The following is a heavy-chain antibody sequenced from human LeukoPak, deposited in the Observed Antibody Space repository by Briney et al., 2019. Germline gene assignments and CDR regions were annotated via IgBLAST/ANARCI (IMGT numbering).Heavy chain of an antibody. CDR2: INFDGSDT. CDR3: TRSLMD. Sequence: GGSLRLSCAASGFTFSDYYMSWVRQAPGKGLVWVSRINFDGSDTSYADFVKGRFTISRDNAKNTLFLQMNSLRAEDTAVYYCTRSLMDWGQGIRVTVSS. D-gene: IGHD3-16*01. V-gene: IGHV3-74*01. J-gene: IGHJ4*02. CDR1: GFTFSDYY.